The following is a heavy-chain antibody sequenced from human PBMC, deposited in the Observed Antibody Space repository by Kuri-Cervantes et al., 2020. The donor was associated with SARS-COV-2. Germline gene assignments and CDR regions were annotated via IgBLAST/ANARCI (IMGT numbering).Heavy chain of an antibody. V-gene: IGHV3-23*01. D-gene: IGHD2-15*01. CDR2: ISGSGGST. CDR3: ASERAGPRGGFDS. J-gene: IGHJ4*02. CDR1: GFTFSSYA. Sequence: GGSLRLSCAASGFTFSSYAMSWVRQAPGKGLEWVSAISGSGGSTYYADSVKGRFTISRDNSKNTLYLQMNSLRADDTAVYYCASERAGPRGGFDSWGPGTLVTVSS.